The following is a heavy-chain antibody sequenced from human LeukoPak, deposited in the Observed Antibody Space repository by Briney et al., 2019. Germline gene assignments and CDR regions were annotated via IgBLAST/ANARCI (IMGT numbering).Heavy chain of an antibody. CDR2: INADGRRT. D-gene: IGHD2-2*01. Sequence: GGSLRLSCAASGFTISNQWMHWVRQAPGKGLVWVSRINADGRRTDYAASVQGRFTISRDNTKNTLFLQMNSLRPDDTAVYFCVREVEVVPPTMGAHYYYYMDVWGKGTTVTVSS. V-gene: IGHV3-74*01. J-gene: IGHJ6*03. CDR1: GFTISNQW. CDR3: VREVEVVPPTMGAHYYYYMDV.